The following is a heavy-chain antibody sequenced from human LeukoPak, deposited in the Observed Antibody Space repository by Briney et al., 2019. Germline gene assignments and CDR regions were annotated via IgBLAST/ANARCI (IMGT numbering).Heavy chain of an antibody. J-gene: IGHJ4*02. CDR2: IYYSGST. Sequence: PSETLSLTCTVSGGSISSYYWSWIRQPPGKGLEWIGYIYYSGSTNYNPSLKSRVTISVDTSKNQFSLKLSSVTAADTAVYYCARSRDGYNLDYWGQGTLVTLSS. CDR1: GGSISSYY. V-gene: IGHV4-59*01. D-gene: IGHD5-24*01. CDR3: ARSRDGYNLDY.